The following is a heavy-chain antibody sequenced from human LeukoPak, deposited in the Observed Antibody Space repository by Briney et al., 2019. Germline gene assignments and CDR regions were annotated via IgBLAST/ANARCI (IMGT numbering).Heavy chain of an antibody. V-gene: IGHV1-2*02. CDR3: ATQRGSYLWGTDFDY. J-gene: IGHJ4*02. CDR1: GFTFTAYD. CDR2: INPNSGDT. D-gene: IGHD3-16*01. Sequence: ASVKVSCKASGFTFTAYDIHWVRQAPGQGLEWMSCINPNSGDTKYAQKFQGRVTMTRDTSISTAYMELSRLRSDDTAVYYCATQRGSYLWGTDFDYWGQGTLVTVSS.